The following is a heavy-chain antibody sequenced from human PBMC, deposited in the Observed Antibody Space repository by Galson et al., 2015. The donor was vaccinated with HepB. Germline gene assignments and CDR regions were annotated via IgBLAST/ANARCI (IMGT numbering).Heavy chain of an antibody. CDR3: SRKIGAPEYDYYGLDV. Sequence: SLRLSCAGSEFTFEDYVISWFRQAPGKGLEWLGFIRTKSYGGTTEYAASAKGRVIISRDDSDSVAYLQKNSLDTDDTAAYYCSRKIGAPEYDYYGLDVWGQGTTVTVSS. J-gene: IGHJ6*02. D-gene: IGHD2/OR15-2a*01. V-gene: IGHV3-49*03. CDR2: IRTKSYGGTT. CDR1: EFTFEDYV.